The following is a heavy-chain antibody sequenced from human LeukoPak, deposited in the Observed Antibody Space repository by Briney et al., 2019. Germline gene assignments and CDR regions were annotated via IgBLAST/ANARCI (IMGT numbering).Heavy chain of an antibody. Sequence: PSETLSLTCTVSGGSISSYYWSWIRQPPGKGLEWIGYIYYSGSTNYNPSLKSRVTISVDTSKNQFSLKLSSVTAADTAVYYCARARPGYSSGWTFDYWGRGTLVTVSS. V-gene: IGHV4-59*01. CDR2: IYYSGST. J-gene: IGHJ4*02. CDR3: ARARPGYSSGWTFDY. CDR1: GGSISSYY. D-gene: IGHD6-19*01.